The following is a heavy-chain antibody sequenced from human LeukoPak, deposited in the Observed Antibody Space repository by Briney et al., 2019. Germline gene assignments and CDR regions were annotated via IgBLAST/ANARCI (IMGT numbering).Heavy chain of an antibody. CDR1: GFTFSGYP. J-gene: IGHJ5*02. CDR2: ISYDGSNK. Sequence: GKSLRLSCAASGFTFSGYPIHRVRQAPGKGLEWVAVISYDGSNKYYADSVKGRFTVSRDNAKNSLYLQMNSLRAEDTAVYYCARYDFRHGYYDGWFDQWGQGSLVTVSS. CDR3: ARYDFRHGYYDGWFDQ. D-gene: IGHD3-3*01. V-gene: IGHV3-30-3*01.